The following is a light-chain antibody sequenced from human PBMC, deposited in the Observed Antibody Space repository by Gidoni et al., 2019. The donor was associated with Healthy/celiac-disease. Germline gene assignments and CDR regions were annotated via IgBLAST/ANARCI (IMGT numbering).Light chain of an antibody. Sequence: EIVLTPPPVTLSLSPGERATLSCRASQSVSSSYLAWYQQKPGQAPRLLIYGASSRATGIPDRFSGSGSGTEFTLTISRLEPEDFAVYYCQQYGSSPGTFGQXTKLEIK. CDR1: QSVSSSY. V-gene: IGKV3-20*01. CDR2: GAS. J-gene: IGKJ2*01. CDR3: QQYGSSPGT.